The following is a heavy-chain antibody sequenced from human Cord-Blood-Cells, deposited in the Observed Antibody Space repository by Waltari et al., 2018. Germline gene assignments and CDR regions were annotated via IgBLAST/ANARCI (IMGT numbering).Heavy chain of an antibody. Sequence: KVSCKASGYTFTSYYMHWVRQAPGQGLEWMGIINPSGGSTSYAQKFQGRVTMTRDTSTSTVYMELSSLRSEDTAVYYCARERGYSYGYPRNHYGMDVWGQGTTVTVSS. CDR2: INPSGGST. V-gene: IGHV1-46*01. D-gene: IGHD5-18*01. CDR1: GYTFTSYY. J-gene: IGHJ6*02. CDR3: ARERGYSYGYPRNHYGMDV.